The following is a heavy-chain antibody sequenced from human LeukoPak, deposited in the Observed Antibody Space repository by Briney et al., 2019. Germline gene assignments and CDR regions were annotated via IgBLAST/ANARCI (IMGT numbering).Heavy chain of an antibody. CDR1: GFTLSSYA. CDR3: AKDRMAAAGRQYIWNY. V-gene: IGHV3-23*01. J-gene: IGHJ4*02. CDR2: ISGSGDRT. Sequence: GGSLRLSCAASGFTLSSYAMTWVRQAPGKGLGWVSGISGSGDRTYYADSVKGRFTISRDNSKNTLYLEMNGLTAEDSAVYYCAKDRMAAAGRQYIWNYWGQGTLVTVSS. D-gene: IGHD6-25*01.